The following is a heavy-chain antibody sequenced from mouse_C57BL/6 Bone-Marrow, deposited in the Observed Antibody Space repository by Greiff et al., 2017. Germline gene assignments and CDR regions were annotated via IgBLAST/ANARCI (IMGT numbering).Heavy chain of an antibody. CDR3: ATDYYGSSYSGYYAMDY. CDR2: IDPENGDT. J-gene: IGHJ4*01. D-gene: IGHD1-1*01. V-gene: IGHV14-4*01. CDR1: GFNIKDDY. Sequence: VQLKESGAELVRPGASVKLSCTASGFNIKDDYMHWVKQRPEQGLEWIGWIDPENGDTEYASKFQGKATITANTSSNTAYLKLSSLTSDDTAVYYCATDYYGSSYSGYYAMDYWGQGTSVTVSS.